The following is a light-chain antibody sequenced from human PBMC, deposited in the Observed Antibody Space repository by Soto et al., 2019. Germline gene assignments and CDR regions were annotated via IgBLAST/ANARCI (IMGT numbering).Light chain of an antibody. V-gene: IGKV1-39*01. J-gene: IGKJ4*01. CDR1: QTIGRY. CDR2: AAS. CDR3: QQSYSTPLT. Sequence: DIQMTQSPSSLSASVGDRVTITFRASQTIGRYLNWYQQKEGKAPTVLIYAASILQSGVPPRFSGRASGTEFTLTLSSLQPEDFATYYCQQSYSTPLTFGGGTQVEI.